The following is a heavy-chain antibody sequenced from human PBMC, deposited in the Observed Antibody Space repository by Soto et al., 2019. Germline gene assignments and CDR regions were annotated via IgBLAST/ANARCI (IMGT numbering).Heavy chain of an antibody. V-gene: IGHV4-38-2*01. CDR1: GYSIRSGYY. CDR3: ARVDTAMAPFDY. D-gene: IGHD5-18*01. J-gene: IGHJ4*02. Sequence: SETLSLTCGVSGYSIRSGYYWGWIRQPPGKGLEWIGSIYHYGATYHSSSLKSRATISVDTSKNQISLKLTSVTAADTAVYFCARVDTAMAPFDYWGQGTVVTVSS. CDR2: IYHYGAT.